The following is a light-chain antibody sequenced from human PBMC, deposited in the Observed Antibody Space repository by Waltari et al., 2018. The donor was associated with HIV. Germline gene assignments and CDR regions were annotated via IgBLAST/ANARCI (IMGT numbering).Light chain of an antibody. Sequence: QSVLTQPPAVSAAPGQKVTISCSGTTSNLGNNFFSWYQKLPGTAPKLLIFDNHKRPSGVSDRFSASKSATSATLDITGLHTGDEAEYYCGTWDTSLNAGVFGGGTKVSVL. CDR2: DNH. J-gene: IGLJ2*01. CDR3: GTWDTSLNAGV. V-gene: IGLV1-51*01. CDR1: TSNLGNNF.